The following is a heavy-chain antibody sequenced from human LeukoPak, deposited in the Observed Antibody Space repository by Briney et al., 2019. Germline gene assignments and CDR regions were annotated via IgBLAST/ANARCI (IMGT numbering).Heavy chain of an antibody. V-gene: IGHV4-31*03. D-gene: IGHD3-10*01. CDR3: ARYPPPPHMVRGDINMAADY. Sequence: PSETLSLTCTVSGGSISSGGYYWSWIRQHPGKGLEWIGYIYYSGSTYYNPSLKSRVTISVDTSKNQFSLKLSSVTAADTAVYYCARYPPPPHMVRGDINMAADYWGQGTLVTVSS. CDR2: IYYSGST. CDR1: GGSISSGGYY. J-gene: IGHJ4*02.